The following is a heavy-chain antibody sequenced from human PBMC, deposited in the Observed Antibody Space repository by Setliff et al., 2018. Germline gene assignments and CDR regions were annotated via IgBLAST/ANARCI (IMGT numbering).Heavy chain of an antibody. V-gene: IGHV1-18*01. Sequence: ASVKVSCKASGGTFSSYAISWVRQAPGQGLEWMGWISGYNGYTVYAQKLQGRVTLTTDTSTGTAYMEVRSLRSDDTAQYYCVRDRAAIVVGPPTAVFDIWGQGTMVTVSS. CDR2: ISGYNGYT. CDR3: VRDRAAIVVGPPTAVFDI. D-gene: IGHD2-2*01. CDR1: GGTFSSYA. J-gene: IGHJ3*02.